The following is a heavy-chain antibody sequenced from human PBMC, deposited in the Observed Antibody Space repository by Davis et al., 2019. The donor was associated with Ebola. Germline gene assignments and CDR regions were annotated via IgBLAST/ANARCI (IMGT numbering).Heavy chain of an antibody. J-gene: IGHJ4*02. CDR3: AEGGTNKFLGAN. CDR1: GFTSSCCA. D-gene: IGHD2-8*01. CDR2: IGSSSNGR. Sequence: GESLKISCPASGFTSSCCAMNWVRQAPGKGLEWVSGIGSSSNGRHYADSVKGRFTISRDDSKNTLYLQMDSLRAEDTAVFYCAEGGTNKFLGANWGQGTLVTVSS. V-gene: IGHV3-23*05.